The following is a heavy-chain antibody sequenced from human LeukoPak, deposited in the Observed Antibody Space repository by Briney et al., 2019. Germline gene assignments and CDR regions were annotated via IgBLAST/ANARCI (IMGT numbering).Heavy chain of an antibody. D-gene: IGHD1-26*01. Sequence: PGGSLRLSCAASGFTFSSYSMDWVRRAPGKGLEWVAVISYDGSNKNYADSAKGRFTISGDNSKNTLYLQMNSLRAEDTSVYYCARSPGILGTNYFDYWGQGTLVTVS. CDR1: GFTFSSYS. CDR3: ARSPGILGTNYFDY. J-gene: IGHJ4*02. V-gene: IGHV3-30*03. CDR2: ISYDGSNK.